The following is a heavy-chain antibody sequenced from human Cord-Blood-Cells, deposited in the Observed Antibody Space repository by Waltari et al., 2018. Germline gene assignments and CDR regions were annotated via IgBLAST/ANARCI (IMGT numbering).Heavy chain of an antibody. V-gene: IGHV3-33*01. Sequence: QVQLVESGGGVVQPGRSLRLSCAASGLTFSSYGMHWVRQAPGKGLEWVAVIWYDGSNKYYADSVKGRFTISRDNSKNTLYLQMNSLRAEDTAVYYCARDSCSSFDYWGQGTLVTVSS. CDR2: IWYDGSNK. CDR3: ARDSCSSFDY. CDR1: GLTFSSYG. J-gene: IGHJ4*02. D-gene: IGHD6-6*01.